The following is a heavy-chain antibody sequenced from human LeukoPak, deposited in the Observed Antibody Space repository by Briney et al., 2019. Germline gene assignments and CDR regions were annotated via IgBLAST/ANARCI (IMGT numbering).Heavy chain of an antibody. J-gene: IGHJ6*03. CDR3: ARGGRVIMYMDV. V-gene: IGHV3-23*01. D-gene: IGHD3-10*01. Sequence: GGSLRLSCAASGFTFSSYAMTWVRQAPGKGLQWVSAVSGSGAHTYYADSVKGRFTISRDNAKNSLYLQMNSLRAEDTALYHCARGGRVIMYMDVWGKGTTVTISS. CDR1: GFTFSSYA. CDR2: VSGSGAHT.